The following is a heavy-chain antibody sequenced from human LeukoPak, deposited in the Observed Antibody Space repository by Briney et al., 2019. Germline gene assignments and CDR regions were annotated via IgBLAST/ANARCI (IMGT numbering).Heavy chain of an antibody. D-gene: IGHD3-16*01. CDR1: GFTFSSYE. Sequence: GGSLRLSCAASGFTFSSYEMNWVRQAPGKGLEWVSYISSSGSTIYYADSVKGRFTISRDNAKNSLYLQMNSLRAEDTAVYYCVRFRGPGGPDYYYYYYMDVWGKGTTVTISS. J-gene: IGHJ6*03. CDR2: ISSSGSTI. V-gene: IGHV3-48*03. CDR3: VRFRGPGGPDYYYYYYMDV.